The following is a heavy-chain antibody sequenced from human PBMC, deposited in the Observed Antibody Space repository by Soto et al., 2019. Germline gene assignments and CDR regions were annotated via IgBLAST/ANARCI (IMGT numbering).Heavy chain of an antibody. D-gene: IGHD5-12*01. CDR1: GGTFSSYA. V-gene: IGHV1-69*06. J-gene: IGHJ6*02. CDR3: ARDQAIVATIRDYYYGMDV. Sequence: QVQLVQSGAEVKKPGSSVKVSCKASGGTFSSYAISWVRQAPGQGLEWMGGIIPIFGTANYAQKFQGRVTITADKSTSTGYMELSSLRSEDTAVYYCARDQAIVATIRDYYYGMDVWGQGTTVTVSS. CDR2: IIPIFGTA.